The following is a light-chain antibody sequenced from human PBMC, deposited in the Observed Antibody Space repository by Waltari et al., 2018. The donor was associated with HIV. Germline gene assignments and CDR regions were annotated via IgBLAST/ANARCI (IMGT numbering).Light chain of an antibody. CDR1: SSDVGGYNY. V-gene: IGLV2-14*03. J-gene: IGLJ1*01. CDR2: DVS. CDR3: SSYTGSSTLGV. Sequence: LTQPASVSGSPGQSITISCTGGSSDVGGYNYVSWYQQHPGKAPKLMIYDVSNRPSGVSNRFSGSKSGNTASLTISGLQAEDEADYYCSSYTGSSTLGVFGTGTRVTVL.